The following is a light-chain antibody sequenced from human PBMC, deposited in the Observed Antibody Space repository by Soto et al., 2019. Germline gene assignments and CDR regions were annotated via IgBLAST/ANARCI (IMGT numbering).Light chain of an antibody. J-gene: IGKJ4*01. Sequence: EIVLTQSPDTLSLSLGERATLSCRASHNINTYLVWYQQKPGQAPRLLIYDASKRATGIPDRFSGSGSGTDFTLTITSLVPEDFALYYCQQRSSWPRAFGGGTKVEIK. CDR1: HNINTY. CDR2: DAS. V-gene: IGKV3-11*01. CDR3: QQRSSWPRA.